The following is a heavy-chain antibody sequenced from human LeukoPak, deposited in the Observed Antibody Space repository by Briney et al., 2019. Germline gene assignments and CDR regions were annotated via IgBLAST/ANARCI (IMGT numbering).Heavy chain of an antibody. CDR2: ISGSGGST. D-gene: IGHD3-9*01. CDR3: AKSPTVLLRYFGWLSSFDY. Sequence: SGGSLRLSCAASGFTFSSYAMSWVRQAPGKGLEWVSAISGSGGSTYYADSVKGRFTISRDNSKNTLYLQMNSLRAEDTAVYYCAKSPTVLLRYFGWLSSFDYWGQGTLVTVSS. V-gene: IGHV3-23*01. CDR1: GFTFSSYA. J-gene: IGHJ4*02.